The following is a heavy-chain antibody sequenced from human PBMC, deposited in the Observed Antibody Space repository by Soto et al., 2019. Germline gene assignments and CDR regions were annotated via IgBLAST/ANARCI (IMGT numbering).Heavy chain of an antibody. CDR3: AKDKEQQLVRGWFDP. Sequence: QVQLVESGGGVVQPGRSLRLSCAASGFTFSNYGMHWVRQAPGKGLEWVAVISYDGSNKYYADCVKGRFTISRDNSKNTLYLQMNSLRAEDTAVYYCAKDKEQQLVRGWFDPWGQGSLVTVSS. V-gene: IGHV3-30*18. J-gene: IGHJ5*02. CDR1: GFTFSNYG. D-gene: IGHD6-13*01. CDR2: ISYDGSNK.